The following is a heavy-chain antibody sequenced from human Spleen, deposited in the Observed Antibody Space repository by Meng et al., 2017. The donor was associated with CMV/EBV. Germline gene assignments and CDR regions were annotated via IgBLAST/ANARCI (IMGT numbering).Heavy chain of an antibody. D-gene: IGHD2-21*01. V-gene: IGHV4-59*01. Sequence: PETLSLTCPVSGSSISPYFWSWVRQSPGRGLEWLGYVYYIENTHSESTAYNTSLRRRVPISVDTSRHQISLRLSSMTAADTAVYYCSKSISRDDDYQFYGMDVWGQGTKVTVSS. J-gene: IGHJ6*02. CDR3: SKSISRDDDYQFYGMDV. CDR2: VYYIENT. CDR1: GSSISPYF.